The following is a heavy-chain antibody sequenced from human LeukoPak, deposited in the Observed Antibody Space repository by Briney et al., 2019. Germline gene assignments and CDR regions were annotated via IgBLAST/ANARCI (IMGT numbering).Heavy chain of an antibody. Sequence: SGGSLRLSCAASGFTFRSYWMSWVRQPPGKGLEWVANIKQDGSEKYYVDSVKGRFTISRDNAKNSLYLQMNSLRAEDTAVYYCARVQTGYSSGWYGYWGQGTLVTVSS. J-gene: IGHJ4*02. CDR3: ARVQTGYSSGWYGY. CDR2: IKQDGSEK. V-gene: IGHV3-7*01. CDR1: GFTFRSYW. D-gene: IGHD6-19*01.